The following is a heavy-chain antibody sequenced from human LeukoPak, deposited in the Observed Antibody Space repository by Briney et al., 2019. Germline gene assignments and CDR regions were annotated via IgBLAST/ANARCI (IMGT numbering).Heavy chain of an antibody. D-gene: IGHD1-26*01. CDR1: GGSMSSTSHY. J-gene: IGHJ6*03. CDR3: ARHDRWVGGTTNYYCMDV. V-gene: IGHV4-39*01. Sequence: PSETLSLTCTVSGGSMSSTSHYWGWIRQPPGKGLEWIGNIHYSGRTYYNPSLKSRVTIYVDMSKNQFSLKLSSVTAADTALYYCARHDRWVGGTTNYYCMDVWGKGTTVTVSS. CDR2: IHYSGRT.